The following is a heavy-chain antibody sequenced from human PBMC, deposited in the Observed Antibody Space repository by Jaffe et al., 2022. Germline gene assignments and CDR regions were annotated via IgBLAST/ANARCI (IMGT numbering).Heavy chain of an antibody. J-gene: IGHJ4*02. Sequence: QVQLVQSGAEVKKPGSSVKVSCKASGGTFNNYAISWVRQAPGQGLEWMGGIIPIFGTTKYAQRFQGRVTITTDESTSTVYMEVSSLRSEDTAVYYCARAAYDSGSYGDYWGQGTLVTVSS. CDR2: IIPIFGTT. CDR3: ARAAYDSGSYGDY. CDR1: GGTFNNYA. V-gene: IGHV1-69*05. D-gene: IGHD3-10*01.